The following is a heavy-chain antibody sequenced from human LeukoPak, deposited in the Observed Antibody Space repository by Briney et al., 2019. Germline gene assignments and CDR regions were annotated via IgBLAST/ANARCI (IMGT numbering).Heavy chain of an antibody. CDR3: AKGKYSSGWYY. V-gene: IGHV3-23*01. J-gene: IGHJ4*02. Sequence: PGGPLRLSCAASGFTFSSYAMSWVRQAPGKGLEWVSAISGSGGSTYYADSVKGRFTISRDNPKNTLYLQMNSLRAEDTAVYYCAKGKYSSGWYYWGQGTLVTVSS. CDR1: GFTFSSYA. CDR2: ISGSGGST. D-gene: IGHD6-19*01.